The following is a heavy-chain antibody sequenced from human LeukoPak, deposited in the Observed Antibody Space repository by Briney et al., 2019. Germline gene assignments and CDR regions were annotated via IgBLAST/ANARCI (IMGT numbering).Heavy chain of an antibody. CDR2: IRVNDET. J-gene: IGHJ4*02. V-gene: IGHV3-23*01. D-gene: IGHD3-22*01. Sequence: PGGSLRLSCAASGFTFSNYAMNWVRQAPGKGLEWVSGIRVNDETYYADSVKGRFTISRDNSKNTLYLHMNSLRAEDTALYYCAKREGYDSSGYSFYYWGQGTLVTVSS. CDR3: AKREGYDSSGYSFYY. CDR1: GFTFSNYA.